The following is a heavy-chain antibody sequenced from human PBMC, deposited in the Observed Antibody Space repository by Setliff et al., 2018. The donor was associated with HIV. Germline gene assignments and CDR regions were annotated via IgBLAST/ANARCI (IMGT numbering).Heavy chain of an antibody. Sequence: SETLSLTCTVSGGSFRSSRYYWGWIRQPPGKGLEWIGNIHYGGFFWYSPSLKSRVTVSVDTSKNQFSLKLSSVTAADTAVYYCARPALGIGGGSRFDNWGQGTRVTVSS. CDR2: IHYGGFF. D-gene: IGHD3-10*01. V-gene: IGHV4-39*01. CDR1: GGSFRSSRYY. CDR3: ARPALGIGGGSRFDN. J-gene: IGHJ4*02.